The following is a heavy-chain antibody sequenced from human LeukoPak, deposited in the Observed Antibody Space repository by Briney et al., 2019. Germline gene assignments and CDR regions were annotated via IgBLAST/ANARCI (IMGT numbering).Heavy chain of an antibody. CDR1: GASISSGSHY. J-gene: IGHJ6*02. CDR2: IYTSGST. D-gene: IGHD1-26*01. V-gene: IGHV4-61*02. CDR3: ARHSYNYYGLDV. Sequence: PSETLSLTCTVSGASISSGSHYWSWIRQPAGKGLEWIGRIYTSGSTKYNPSLESRVTMSVDTSKNQFSLKLSSVTAADTAVYYCARHSYNYYGLDVWSQGTTITVSS.